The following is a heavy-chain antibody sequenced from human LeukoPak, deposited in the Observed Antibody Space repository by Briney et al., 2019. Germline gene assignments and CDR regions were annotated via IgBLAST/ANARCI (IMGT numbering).Heavy chain of an antibody. CDR3: TTDQYYCDSSGYPYY. CDR2: IKSKTDGGTT. Sequence: GGSLRLSCAASGFTFSDAWMAWVRQVPGKGLEWVGRIKSKTDGGTTDYAAPVKGRFTISRDDSKNTLYLQMNSLKTEDTAVYYCTTDQYYCDSSGYPYYWGQGTLVTVSS. D-gene: IGHD3-22*01. V-gene: IGHV3-15*01. J-gene: IGHJ4*02. CDR1: GFTFSDAW.